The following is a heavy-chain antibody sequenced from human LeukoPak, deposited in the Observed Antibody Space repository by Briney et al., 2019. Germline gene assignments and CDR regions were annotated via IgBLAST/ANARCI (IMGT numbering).Heavy chain of an antibody. CDR2: ISAYNGNT. Sequence: ASVKVSCKASGYTFTSYGISWVRQAPGQGLEWMGWISAYNGNTNYAQKLQGRVTMTTDTSTSTAYMELRSLGSDDTAVYYCARVNSGWSTGLYVRFDPWGQGTLVTVSS. CDR1: GYTFTSYG. V-gene: IGHV1-18*01. CDR3: ARVNSGWSTGLYVRFDP. J-gene: IGHJ5*02. D-gene: IGHD6-19*01.